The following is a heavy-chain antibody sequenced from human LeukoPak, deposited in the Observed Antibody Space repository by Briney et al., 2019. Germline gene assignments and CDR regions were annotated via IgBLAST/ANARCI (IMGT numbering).Heavy chain of an antibody. CDR1: GHTFTSYY. Sequence: GASVKVSCKASGHTFTSYYMHWVRQAPGQGLEWMGIINPSGGSTSYAQKFQGRVTMTRDTSTSTVYMELSSLRSEDTAVYYCARDYSGYGHPSTFDYWGQGTLVTVSS. D-gene: IGHD5-12*01. V-gene: IGHV1-46*01. J-gene: IGHJ4*02. CDR2: INPSGGST. CDR3: ARDYSGYGHPSTFDY.